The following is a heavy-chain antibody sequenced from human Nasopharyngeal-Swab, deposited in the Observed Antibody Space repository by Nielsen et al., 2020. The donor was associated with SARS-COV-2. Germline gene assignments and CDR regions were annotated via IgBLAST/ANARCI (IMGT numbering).Heavy chain of an antibody. D-gene: IGHD2-8*02. CDR3: AKLGIELDGNYFDY. Sequence: GESLKISCVASGFPFRTYGMSWVRQAPGKGLEWVSAISGSGDISGSGGSTYYADSVKGRFTISRDNSKNTLYLQMTSLRADDTAVYYCAKLGIELDGNYFDYWGQGTLVTVSS. V-gene: IGHV3-23*01. CDR1: GFPFRTYG. J-gene: IGHJ4*02. CDR2: ISGSGDISGSGGST.